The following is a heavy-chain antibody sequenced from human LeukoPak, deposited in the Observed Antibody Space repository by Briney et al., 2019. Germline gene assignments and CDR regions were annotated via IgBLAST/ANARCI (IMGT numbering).Heavy chain of an antibody. J-gene: IGHJ4*02. D-gene: IGHD1-7*01. CDR2: ISYDGSNK. V-gene: IGHV3-30*03. CDR3: ATQLELLH. Sequence: GGSLRLSCAASGFTFSSYGMHWVRQAPGKGLEWVAVISYDGSNKYYADSVKGRFTISRDNSKNTLYLQMNSLRAGDTAVYYCATQLELLHWGQGTLVTVSS. CDR1: GFTFSSYG.